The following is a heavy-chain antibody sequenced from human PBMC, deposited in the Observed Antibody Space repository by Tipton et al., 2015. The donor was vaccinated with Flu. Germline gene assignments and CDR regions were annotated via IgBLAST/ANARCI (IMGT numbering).Heavy chain of an antibody. Sequence: LVKPSQTLTLTCSFSGFSLSSTGVGVGWIRQPPGRALEWLALINWDDDKRYNPSLESRLTITKDTSENQVVLTMSNLDPADTGTYFCARTADGGQIFDAFDFWGQGTVVTVSS. CDR2: INWDDDK. D-gene: IGHD3-16*01. CDR1: GFSLSSTGVG. V-gene: IGHV2-5*02. CDR3: ARTADGGQIFDAFDF. J-gene: IGHJ3*01.